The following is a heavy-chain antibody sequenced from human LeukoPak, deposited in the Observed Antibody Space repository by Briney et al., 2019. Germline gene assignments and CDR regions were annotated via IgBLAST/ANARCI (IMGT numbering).Heavy chain of an antibody. CDR3: ARGATKGSDY. J-gene: IGHJ4*02. CDR1: GFTFSDYY. V-gene: IGHV3-11*03. CDR2: ISSGSSYT. D-gene: IGHD1-26*01. Sequence: PGGSLRLSCAASGFTFSDYYMSGIRQAPGKGLEWVSYISSGSSYTNYADSVKGRFTISRDNAKNSLYLQMNSLRAEDTAVYYCARGATKGSDYWGQGTLVTVSS.